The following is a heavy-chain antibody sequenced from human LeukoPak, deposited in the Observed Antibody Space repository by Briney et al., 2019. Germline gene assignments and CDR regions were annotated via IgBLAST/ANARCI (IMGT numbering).Heavy chain of an antibody. Sequence: GGSLRLSCAASGFTVSSNYMSWVRQAPGKGLEWVGRIKNKNEGGASHYAASVKDRFSISRDDSRTTLLLQMNSLKIEDTGVYYCTTGIDDGGGYWGQGTQVTVSS. CDR2: IKNKNEGGAS. D-gene: IGHD3-10*01. V-gene: IGHV3-15*06. J-gene: IGHJ4*02. CDR3: TTGIDDGGGY. CDR1: GFTVSSNY.